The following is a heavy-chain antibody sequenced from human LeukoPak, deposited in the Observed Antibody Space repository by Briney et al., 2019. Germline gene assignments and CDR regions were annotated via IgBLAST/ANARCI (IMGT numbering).Heavy chain of an antibody. V-gene: IGHV3-7*03. J-gene: IGHJ4*02. Sequence: PGGSLRLSCAASGFIFTDYWMYWVRQAPGRGLAWVANIKEDGSEKNYVDSVKGRFTISRDNAKNSVYLQMNSLRAEDTAVYYCAKEHSSGWYLGGFDYWGQGTLVTVSS. CDR3: AKEHSSGWYLGGFDY. CDR1: GFIFTDYW. D-gene: IGHD6-19*01. CDR2: IKEDGSEK.